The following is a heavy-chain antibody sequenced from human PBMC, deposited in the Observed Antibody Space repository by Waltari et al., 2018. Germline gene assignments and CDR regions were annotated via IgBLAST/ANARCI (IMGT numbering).Heavy chain of an antibody. CDR2: IYTSGST. CDR1: GGSISSYY. D-gene: IGHD3-10*01. Sequence: QVQLQESGPGLVKPSETLSLTCTVSGGSISSYYWSWIRQPAGQGLEWIGRIYTSGSTNSHPAPKSRATMAVDTSKNQFSLKLSSVTAADTAGYYCARDWFGELTSEKGNAFDIWGQGTMVTVSS. J-gene: IGHJ3*02. CDR3: ARDWFGELTSEKGNAFDI. V-gene: IGHV4-4*07.